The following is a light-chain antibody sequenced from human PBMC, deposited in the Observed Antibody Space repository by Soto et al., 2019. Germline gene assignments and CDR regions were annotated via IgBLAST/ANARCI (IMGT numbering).Light chain of an antibody. CDR1: QNIRGNE. V-gene: IGKV3-20*01. CDR3: QDYGTSAPWT. CDR2: RGS. J-gene: IGKJ1*01. Sequence: EVVLTQSPGTLSLSPGERATLSCRASQNIRGNELAWYQQKPGQAPRLLIYRGSSRATGIPDRFSCRGSGADFTLPISRLEPEDVAVYYCQDYGTSAPWTFGQGTKVEIK.